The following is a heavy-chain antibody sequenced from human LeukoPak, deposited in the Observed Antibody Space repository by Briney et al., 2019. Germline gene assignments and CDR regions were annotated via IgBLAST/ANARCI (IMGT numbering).Heavy chain of an antibody. CDR3: ARGGSGATRDDTFDI. V-gene: IGHV3-49*03. Sequence: GGSLRLSCTASGFTFGDYAMSWFRQAPGKGLEWVGFIRSKAYGGTTEYAASVKGRFTISRDDSKSIAYLQMNSLRAEDTAVYYCARGGSGATRDDTFDIWGQGTMVTVSS. J-gene: IGHJ3*02. CDR2: IRSKAYGGTT. CDR1: GFTFGDYA. D-gene: IGHD3-16*01.